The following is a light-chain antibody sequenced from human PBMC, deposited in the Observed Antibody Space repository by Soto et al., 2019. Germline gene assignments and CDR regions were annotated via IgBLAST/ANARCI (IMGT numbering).Light chain of an antibody. CDR2: AAS. J-gene: IGKJ4*02. CDR3: QQYYSYPWT. CDR1: QSISSY. Sequence: AIGMTQSPSTLSASTGDRVTITCRASQSISSYLAWYQQKAGKAPKLLIYAASTLQSGVPSRFSGSGSGTEFTLTISCLQSEDFAIYYCQQYYSYPWTFGGGTKVDIK. V-gene: IGKV1-8*01.